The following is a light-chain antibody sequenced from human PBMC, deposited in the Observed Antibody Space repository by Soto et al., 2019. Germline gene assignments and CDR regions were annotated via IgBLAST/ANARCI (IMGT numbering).Light chain of an antibody. V-gene: IGKV3-15*01. CDR2: GAS. CDR1: QSVGRN. CDR3: QQYNPWPPLT. J-gene: IGKJ4*02. Sequence: EIVMTQSPATLSVSPGERATLSCRASQSVGRNLAWYQQKPGQAPRLLNYGASTRATGIPARFSGSGSGTKSTHTISSLQSEDVSVYTCQQYNPWPPLTFGGGTKVEIK.